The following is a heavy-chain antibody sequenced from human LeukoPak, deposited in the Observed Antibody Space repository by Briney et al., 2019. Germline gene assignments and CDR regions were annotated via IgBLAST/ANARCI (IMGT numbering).Heavy chain of an antibody. CDR3: AVLVEYGYGSVPTSTNRFDP. J-gene: IGHJ5*02. CDR2: IIPILSIA. CDR1: GVTFSSYT. D-gene: IGHD5-18*01. Sequence: SVKLSCKASGVTFSSYTISWVRQAPGQGLEWMGGIIPILSIANYAQKFQGRVTITADKSTSTAYMELSSLRSEDTAVYYCAVLVEYGYGSVPTSTNRFDPWGQGTLVTVSS. V-gene: IGHV1-69*02.